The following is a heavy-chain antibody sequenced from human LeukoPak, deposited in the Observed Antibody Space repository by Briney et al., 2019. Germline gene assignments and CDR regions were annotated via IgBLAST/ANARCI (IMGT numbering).Heavy chain of an antibody. D-gene: IGHD1-14*01. CDR2: IYSGGST. V-gene: IGHV3-53*01. CDR3: ARDKAGTGKDYYYYYMDV. CDR1: GFTVSSHY. Sequence: GGSLRLFCAASGFTVSSHYMSWARHATGKALEWVSVIYSGGSTYYADSVKGRFTISRDNSKNTLYLQMNSLRAEDTAVYYCARDKAGTGKDYYYYYMDVWGKGTTVTVSS. J-gene: IGHJ6*03.